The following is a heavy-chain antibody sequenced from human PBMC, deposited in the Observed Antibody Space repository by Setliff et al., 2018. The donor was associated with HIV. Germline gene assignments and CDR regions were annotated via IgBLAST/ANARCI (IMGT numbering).Heavy chain of an antibody. CDR1: GGSMSTYY. V-gene: IGHV4-4*07. Sequence: SETLSLTCSVSGGSMSTYYWSWIRQPAGKGLEWIGRIYSSGSTHYNPSLRSRVTISVDTSKNHFSLKLNSVAAADTAVYYCARVFPPIRGAPFGTPPGAFDIWGQGTMVTVSS. CDR2: IYSSGST. D-gene: IGHD2-15*01. CDR3: ARVFPPIRGAPFGTPPGAFDI. J-gene: IGHJ3*02.